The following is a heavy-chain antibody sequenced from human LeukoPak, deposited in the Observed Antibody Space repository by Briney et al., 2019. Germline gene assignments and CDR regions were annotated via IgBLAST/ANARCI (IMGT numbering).Heavy chain of an antibody. Sequence: GGSLRLSCTASGFTFSGYAMHWVRQAPGKGLEWMAVISNDGTVEYYVDSVKGRFTTSRDNSKNTLYLQMSSLRPEDTAVYYCARARRIDCTATTCRSLEPWSQGTLVTVSS. CDR3: ARARRIDCTATTCRSLEP. J-gene: IGHJ5*02. V-gene: IGHV3-30*04. CDR1: GFTFSGYA. D-gene: IGHD2-8*02. CDR2: ISNDGTVE.